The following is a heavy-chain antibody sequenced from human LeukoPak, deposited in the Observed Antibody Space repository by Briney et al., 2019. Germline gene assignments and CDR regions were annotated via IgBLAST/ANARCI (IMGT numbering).Heavy chain of an antibody. CDR3: ASTHCSSTSCYVHLDY. J-gene: IGHJ4*02. CDR1: GFTFSSYA. Sequence: PGGSLRLSCAASGFTFSSYAMSWVRQAPGKGLEWVSAISGSGGSTYYADSVKGRFTISRDNSKNTLYLQMNSLRAEDTAVYYCASTHCSSTSCYVHLDYWGQGTLVTVSS. CDR2: ISGSGGST. V-gene: IGHV3-23*01. D-gene: IGHD2-2*01.